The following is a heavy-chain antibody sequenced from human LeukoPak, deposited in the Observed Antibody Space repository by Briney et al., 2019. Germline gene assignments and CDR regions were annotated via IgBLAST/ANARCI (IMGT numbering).Heavy chain of an antibody. CDR3: ARHSRGWAALGY. J-gene: IGHJ4*02. D-gene: IGHD6-6*01. CDR2: INHSGST. V-gene: IGHV4-34*01. CDR1: GGSFSGYY. Sequence: SETLSLTCAVYGGSFSGYYWSWIRQPPGKGLEWIGEINHSGSTNYNPSLKSRVTISVDTSKNPFSLKLSSVTAADTAVYYCARHSRGWAALGYWGQGTLVTVSS.